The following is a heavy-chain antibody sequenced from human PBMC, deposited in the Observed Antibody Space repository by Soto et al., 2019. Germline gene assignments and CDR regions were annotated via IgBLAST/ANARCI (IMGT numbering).Heavy chain of an antibody. CDR2: IIPIFGTA. Sequence: QVQLVQSGAEVKKPGSSVKVSCKASGGTFSSYAISWVRQAPGQGLEWMGGIIPIFGTANYAQKFQGRVTITADESTSTAYMELSSLRSGDTAVYYCARYCSGGSCYFPEGYFDYWGQGTLVTVSS. CDR3: ARYCSGGSCYFPEGYFDY. J-gene: IGHJ4*02. CDR1: GGTFSSYA. V-gene: IGHV1-69*01. D-gene: IGHD2-15*01.